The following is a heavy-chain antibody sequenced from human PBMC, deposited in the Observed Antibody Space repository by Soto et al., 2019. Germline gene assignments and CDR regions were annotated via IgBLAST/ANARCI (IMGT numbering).Heavy chain of an antibody. CDR3: AQGGLYNSSWYEGY. CDR2: ISASGDST. Sequence: EVQLLESGGALVQPGGSLRLSCAASGFTFSSYAMSWVRQAPGKGLEWVSSISASGDSTHNADSVKGRFAISRDNSKNTLDLQLNSLTADDAAVYYCAQGGLYNSSWYEGYWGQGTLVTVSS. D-gene: IGHD6-13*01. V-gene: IGHV3-23*01. J-gene: IGHJ4*02. CDR1: GFTFSSYA.